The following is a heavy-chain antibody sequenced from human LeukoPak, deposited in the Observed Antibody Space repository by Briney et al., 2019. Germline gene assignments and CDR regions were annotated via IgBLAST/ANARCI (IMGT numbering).Heavy chain of an antibody. CDR3: ARGGGYCSSTSCQYYFDY. D-gene: IGHD2-2*01. V-gene: IGHV3-53*01. Sequence: PPGGSLRLSCAASGFTVNSKYMSWIRQAPGTGLEWVSVVYSGGETYYADSVRGRFTVSRDISKNTMYLQMNSLRADDTAVYYCARGGGYCSSTSCQYYFDYWGQGTLVTVSS. CDR2: VYSGGET. J-gene: IGHJ4*02. CDR1: GFTVNSKY.